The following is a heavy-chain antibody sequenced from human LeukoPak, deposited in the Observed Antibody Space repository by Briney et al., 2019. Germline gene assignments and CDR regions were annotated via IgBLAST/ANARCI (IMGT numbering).Heavy chain of an antibody. CDR3: ARDRGSPSQSGYYYYMDV. Sequence: GGSLRLSCAASGFTVSSNYMSWVRQAPGKGLEWVSVIYSGGSTYYADSVKGRFTIPRDNSKNTLYLQMNSLRAEDTAVYYCARDRGSPSQSGYYYYMDVWGKGTTVTVSS. V-gene: IGHV3-53*01. CDR2: IYSGGST. CDR1: GFTVSSNY. D-gene: IGHD3-3*01. J-gene: IGHJ6*03.